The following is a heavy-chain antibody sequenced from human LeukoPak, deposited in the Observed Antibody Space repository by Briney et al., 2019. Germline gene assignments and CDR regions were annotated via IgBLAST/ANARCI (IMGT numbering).Heavy chain of an antibody. CDR1: GYTFTGYY. D-gene: IGHD4-17*01. CDR2: IIPILGIA. J-gene: IGHJ4*02. Sequence: ASVKVSCKASGYTFTGYYMHWVRQAPGQGLEWMGRIIPILGIANYAQRFQGRVTITADKSTSTAYMELSSLRSEDTAVYYCASGSTVTTDYWGQGTLVTVSS. CDR3: ASGSTVTTDY. V-gene: IGHV1-69*02.